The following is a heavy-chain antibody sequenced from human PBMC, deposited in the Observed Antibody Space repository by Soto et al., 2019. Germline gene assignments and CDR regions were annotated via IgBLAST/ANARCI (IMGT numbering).Heavy chain of an antibody. CDR3: ARDRGGDIVVVVAATPTYYFDY. D-gene: IGHD2-15*01. J-gene: IGHJ4*02. CDR1: GYTFTSYY. V-gene: IGHV1-46*03. CDR2: INPSGGST. Sequence: QVQLVQSGAEVKKPGASVKVSCKASGYTFTSYYMHWVRQAPGQGLEWMGIINPSGGSTSYAQKSPGRVPMNRDTSKSTVCRELSSLRSEDTAVYYCARDRGGDIVVVVAATPTYYFDYWGQGTLVTVSS.